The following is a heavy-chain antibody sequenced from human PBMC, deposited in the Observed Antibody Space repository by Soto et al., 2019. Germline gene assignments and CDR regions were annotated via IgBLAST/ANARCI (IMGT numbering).Heavy chain of an antibody. V-gene: IGHV3-30-3*01. CDR3: ARDSASTNGVWDY. CDR2: ISYDGSNK. D-gene: IGHD2-8*01. J-gene: IGHJ4*02. CDR1: GFTFSSYA. Sequence: QVQLVESGGGVVQPGRSLRLSCAASGFTFSSYAMHWVGQAPGKGLEWVAVISYDGSNKYYADSVKGRFTISRDNSKNTLYLQMNSLRAEDTAVYYCARDSASTNGVWDYWGQGTLVTVSS.